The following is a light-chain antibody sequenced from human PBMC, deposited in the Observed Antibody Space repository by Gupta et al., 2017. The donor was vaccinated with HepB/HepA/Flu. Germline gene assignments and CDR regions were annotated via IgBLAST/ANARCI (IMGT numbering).Light chain of an antibody. CDR2: GAS. J-gene: IGKJ3*01. CDR1: QSVSSN. Sequence: EIVMTQSPATLSVSPGERATLSCRASQSVSSNLAWYQQKPGQAPRLLIYGASTRATGIPARFSGSGSGTEFTLTISSLQSEDFAVYYCQQDNNWPHACGHGTKVDIK. V-gene: IGKV3-15*01. CDR3: QQDNNWPHA.